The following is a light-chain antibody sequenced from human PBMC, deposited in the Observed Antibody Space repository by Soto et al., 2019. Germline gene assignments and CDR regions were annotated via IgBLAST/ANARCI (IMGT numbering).Light chain of an antibody. CDR2: DNN. CDR1: SSNIGNNF. V-gene: IGLV1-51*01. CDR3: GTWHSSLSAVV. Sequence: QSVLTQPPSVSAAPGQTVTISCSGSSSNIGNNFVSWYQQLPGTAPKLLIYDNNKRPSGIPDRFSGSKSGTSATLGITGLQTGDEADYYCGTWHSSLSAVVFGGGTKLTVL. J-gene: IGLJ2*01.